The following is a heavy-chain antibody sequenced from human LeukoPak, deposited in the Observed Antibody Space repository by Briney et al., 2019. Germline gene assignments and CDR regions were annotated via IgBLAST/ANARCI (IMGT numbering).Heavy chain of an antibody. CDR3: ARDHSYYDSGSYSNVDY. V-gene: IGHV1-2*07. CDR1: GYTFTAYY. D-gene: IGHD3-10*01. Sequence: ASVKVSCKASGYTFTAYYIHWVRQAPGQGLEWMGWMNANSGGTNYAHKFQGRVTMTRDTSSSTAYMELSRLRSDDTAVYYCARDHSYYDSGSYSNVDYWGQGTLVTVSS. J-gene: IGHJ4*02. CDR2: MNANSGGT.